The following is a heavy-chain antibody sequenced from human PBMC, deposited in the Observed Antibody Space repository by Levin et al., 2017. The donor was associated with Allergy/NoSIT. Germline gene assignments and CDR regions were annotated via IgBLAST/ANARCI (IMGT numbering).Heavy chain of an antibody. Sequence: GESLKISCNASGYSFTTYWIGWVRQMPGKGLEWMGIIYPDDSDTSYSPSFQGQVTISADKSISTAYLQWSSLKASDTAIYYCARHGAVASRGLDYWGQGTLVTVSS. V-gene: IGHV5-51*01. CDR2: IYPDDSDT. D-gene: IGHD6-19*01. CDR1: GYSFTTYW. CDR3: ARHGAVASRGLDY. J-gene: IGHJ4*02.